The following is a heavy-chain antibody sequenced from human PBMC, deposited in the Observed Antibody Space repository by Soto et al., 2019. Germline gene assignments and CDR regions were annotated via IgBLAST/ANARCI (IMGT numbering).Heavy chain of an antibody. CDR1: GYSFTSYW. CDR2: IYTGDSDT. V-gene: IGHV5-51*01. CDR3: ARLVGAVTTSAYYYGMDV. Sequence: PGESLKISCKGSGYSFTSYWIGWVRQMPGKGLEWMGIIYTGDSDTRYSPSFQGQVTISADKSISTAYLQWSSLKASDTAMYYCARLVGAVTTSAYYYGMDVWGQGTTVTVSS. J-gene: IGHJ6*02. D-gene: IGHD4-4*01.